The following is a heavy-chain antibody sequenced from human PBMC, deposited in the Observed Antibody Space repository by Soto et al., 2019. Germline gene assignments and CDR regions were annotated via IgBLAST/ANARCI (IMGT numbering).Heavy chain of an antibody. CDR2: IYYSGST. V-gene: IGHV4-39*01. Sequence: SETLSLTCTVSGGSISSSSYYWGWIRQPPGKGLEWIGSIYYSGSTYYNPSLKSRVTISVDTSKNQFSLKLSSVTAADTAVYYCARRDGYNLWGYFYFDYWGQGTLVTVSS. CDR1: GGSISSSSYY. J-gene: IGHJ4*02. CDR3: ARRDGYNLWGYFYFDY. D-gene: IGHD5-12*01.